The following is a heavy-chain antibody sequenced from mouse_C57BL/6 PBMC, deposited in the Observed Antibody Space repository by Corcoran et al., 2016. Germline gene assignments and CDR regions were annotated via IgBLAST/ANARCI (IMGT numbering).Heavy chain of an antibody. J-gene: IGHJ3*01. V-gene: IGHV9-3*01. CDR2: INTYSGVP. Sequence: QIQLVQSGPELKKPGETVKISCKASGYTFTTYGMSWVKQAPGKGLKWMGWINTYSGVPTYADDFKGRFAFSLETSASTAYLQINNLKNEDTATYFCARWGNSAWFAYWGQWTLVTVSA. CDR1: GYTFTTYG. D-gene: IGHD2-1*01. CDR3: ARWGNSAWFAY.